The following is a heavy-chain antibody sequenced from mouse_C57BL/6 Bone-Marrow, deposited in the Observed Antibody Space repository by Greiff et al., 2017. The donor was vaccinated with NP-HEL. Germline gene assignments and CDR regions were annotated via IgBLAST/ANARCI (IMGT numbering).Heavy chain of an antibody. CDR2: IDPENGDT. CDR1: GFNIKDDY. V-gene: IGHV14-4*01. Sequence: EVQLQQSGAELVRPGASVKLSCTASGFNIKDDYMHWVKQRPEQGLEWIGWIDPENGDTEYASKFQGKATITADTSSNTAYLQLSSLTSEDTAVYYCTTDGYDTWFAYWGQGTRVTVSA. D-gene: IGHD2-2*01. CDR3: TTDGYDTWFAY. J-gene: IGHJ3*01.